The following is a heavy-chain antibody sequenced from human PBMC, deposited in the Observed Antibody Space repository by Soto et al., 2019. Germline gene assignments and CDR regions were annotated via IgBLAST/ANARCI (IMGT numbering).Heavy chain of an antibody. CDR3: TRTAGYYDSSGYYSGYYYYGMDV. V-gene: IGHV3-49*04. D-gene: IGHD3-22*01. CDR1: GFTFGDYA. J-gene: IGHJ6*02. Sequence: GSLRLSCTASGFTFGDYAMSWVRQAPWKGREWVCFIRSKAYGGATEYAASVKGRFTISRDDSKSIAYLQMNSLKTEDTAVFYCTRTAGYYDSSGYYSGYYYYGMDVWGRGTTVTVSS. CDR2: IRSKAYGGAT.